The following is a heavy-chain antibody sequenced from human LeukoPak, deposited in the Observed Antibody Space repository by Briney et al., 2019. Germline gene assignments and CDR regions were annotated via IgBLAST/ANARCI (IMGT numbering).Heavy chain of an antibody. Sequence: GGSLRLYCAASGFTFSSYAMSWVRQAPGKGLEWVSFISGSGGSTYYADSVKGRSTISRDNSKNTLYLQMNSLRGEDTAVYYCAKDREGTIADYFDYWGQGTLVTVSS. V-gene: IGHV3-23*01. CDR3: AKDREGTIADYFDY. J-gene: IGHJ4*02. D-gene: IGHD1-7*01. CDR2: ISGSGGST. CDR1: GFTFSSYA.